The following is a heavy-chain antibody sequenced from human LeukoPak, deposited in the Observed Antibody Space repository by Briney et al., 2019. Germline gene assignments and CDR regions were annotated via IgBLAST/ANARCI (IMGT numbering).Heavy chain of an antibody. V-gene: IGHV4-34*01. CDR1: GGSFSGYY. J-gene: IGHJ1*01. Sequence: SETLSLTCAVYGGSFSGYYWSWIRQPPGKGLEWIGEINHSGSTNYNPSLKSRVTISVDTSKNQFSLKLSSVTAADTAVYYCASRYSGYDTEYFQHWGQGTLVTVSS. CDR3: ASRYSGYDTEYFQH. CDR2: INHSGST. D-gene: IGHD5-12*01.